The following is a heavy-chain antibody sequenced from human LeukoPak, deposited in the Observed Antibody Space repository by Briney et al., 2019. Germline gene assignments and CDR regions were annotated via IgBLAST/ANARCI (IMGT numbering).Heavy chain of an antibody. CDR3: ARGYSNSGSYVGWFDP. CDR2: IYTSGST. Sequence: SETLSLTCTVSGGSISSYYWSWIRQSAGKGLEWVGRIYTSGSTNYNPSLKSRVTMSVDTSKNQFSLKLSSVTAADTAVYYCARGYSNSGSYVGWFDPWGQGILVTVSS. V-gene: IGHV4-4*07. J-gene: IGHJ5*02. CDR1: GGSISSYY. D-gene: IGHD1-26*01.